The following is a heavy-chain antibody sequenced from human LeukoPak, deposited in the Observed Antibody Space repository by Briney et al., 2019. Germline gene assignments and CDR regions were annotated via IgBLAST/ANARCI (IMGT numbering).Heavy chain of an antibody. CDR1: GFTFRDFW. CDR3: AREPLDTSGYYYGTLDY. D-gene: IGHD3-22*01. V-gene: IGHV3-7*01. CDR2: IKQNGSEK. Sequence: GGAVRLSCAGSGFTFRDFWMTWVGPAPGKGLEWVANIKQNGSEKYHVDSVKGRFTVSRDNANYSLFLQMSSLRGDDAAVYYCAREPLDTSGYYYGTLDYWGQGTLVTVSS. J-gene: IGHJ4*02.